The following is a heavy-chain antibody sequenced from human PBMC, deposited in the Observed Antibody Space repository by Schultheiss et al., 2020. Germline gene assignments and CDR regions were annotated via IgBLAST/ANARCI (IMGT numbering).Heavy chain of an antibody. V-gene: IGHV3-11*05. CDR2: ISTSSSQT. Sequence: GGSLRLSCAASGFTFSDYYMMWIRQAPGKGLEWVSYISTSSSQTNYADSVKGRFTISRDNAKNSLYLQMNSLRAEDTAVYYCARDQGGESPVLLWFGELLSSNYGMDVWGQGTTVT. CDR1: GFTFSDYY. D-gene: IGHD3-10*01. J-gene: IGHJ6*02. CDR3: ARDQGGESPVLLWFGELLSSNYGMDV.